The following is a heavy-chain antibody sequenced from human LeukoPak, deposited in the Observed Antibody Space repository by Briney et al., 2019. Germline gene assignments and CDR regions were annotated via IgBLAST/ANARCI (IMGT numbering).Heavy chain of an antibody. J-gene: IGHJ3*02. Sequence: ASVKVSCKASGGTFSSYAISWVRQAPGQGLEWMGRIIPIFGTANYAQKFQGRVTITTDESTSTAYMELSSLRSEDTAVYYCAATYGSGSFTDAFDIWGQGTMVTVSS. CDR1: GGTFSSYA. CDR2: IIPIFGTA. CDR3: AATYGSGSFTDAFDI. D-gene: IGHD3-10*01. V-gene: IGHV1-69*05.